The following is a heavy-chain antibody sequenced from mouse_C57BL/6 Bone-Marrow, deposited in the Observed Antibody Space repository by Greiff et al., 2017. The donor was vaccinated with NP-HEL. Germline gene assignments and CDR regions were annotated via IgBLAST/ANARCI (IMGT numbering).Heavy chain of an antibody. CDR2: IYPGDGAT. CDR1: GYAFSSSW. V-gene: IGHV1-82*01. J-gene: IGHJ1*03. Sequence: QVQLQQSGPELVKPGASVTISCKASGYAFSSSWMNWVKQRPGKGLEWIGRIYPGDGATNYNGKVKGKATLTADKSSSTAYMQLSSLTSEDSAVYFCARGITTVVADWGTGTTVTVSS. CDR3: ARGITTVVAD. D-gene: IGHD1-1*01.